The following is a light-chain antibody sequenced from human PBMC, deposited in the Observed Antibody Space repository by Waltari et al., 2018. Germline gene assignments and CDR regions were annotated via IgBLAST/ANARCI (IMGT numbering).Light chain of an antibody. J-gene: IGKJ1*01. CDR2: DAS. CDR3: QQYYRWWT. CDR1: QSISGY. V-gene: IGKV3-15*01. Sequence: DIVLTQSPATLSLSPGERAILSCRASQSISGYLVWYQQRPGQAPKLLIYDASNRATGIPARFSGSGSGTEFTLTISSLQSEDFAVYYCQQYYRWWTFGLGTKVERK.